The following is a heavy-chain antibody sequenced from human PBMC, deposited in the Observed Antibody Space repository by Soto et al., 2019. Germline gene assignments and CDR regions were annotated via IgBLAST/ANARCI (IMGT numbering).Heavy chain of an antibody. CDR2: ISTYNGNT. V-gene: IGHV1-18*04. CDR3: GTEVTTQGGMDV. Sequence: QVQLVQSGAEVKKPGASVKVSCKASGYTFTNYGIYWVRQAPGQGLEWMGWISTYNGNTKYAQKLQGRVSMTTDTSRRTAYMELRSLGSDETAVYYCGTEVTTQGGMDVWGQGTTVTVSS. J-gene: IGHJ6*02. D-gene: IGHD4-17*01. CDR1: GYTFTNYG.